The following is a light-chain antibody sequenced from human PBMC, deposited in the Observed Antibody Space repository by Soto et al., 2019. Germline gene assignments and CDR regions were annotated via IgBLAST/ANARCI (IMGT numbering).Light chain of an antibody. CDR1: SSDVGAFNY. CDR3: SSYAGSNIYV. J-gene: IGLJ1*01. CDR2: EIN. V-gene: IGLV2-8*01. Sequence: QSVLTQPPSASGSPGQSVTITCTGTSSDVGAFNYASWYQQHPGKAPKLIIFEINKRPSGVPDRFSGSKSGNTASLTVSGLQAEDEAEYYCSSYAGSNIYVFGGGTKVTVL.